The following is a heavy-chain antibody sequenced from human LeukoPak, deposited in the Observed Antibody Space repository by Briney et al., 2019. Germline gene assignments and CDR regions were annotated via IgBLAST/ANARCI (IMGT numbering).Heavy chain of an antibody. V-gene: IGHV5-10-1*01. J-gene: IGHJ4*02. CDR2: IDPTDSYI. CDR3: ARLLVGGQDYFDS. Sequence: GGSLRLSCKGSGYTFTDYWISWVRQTPGKGLEWMGRIDPTDSYINYSPSFQGHVTMSTDKSISTAYLQWSSLKASDTAMYYCARLLVGGQDYFDSWGQGTLVTVSS. D-gene: IGHD2-15*01. CDR1: GYTFTDYW.